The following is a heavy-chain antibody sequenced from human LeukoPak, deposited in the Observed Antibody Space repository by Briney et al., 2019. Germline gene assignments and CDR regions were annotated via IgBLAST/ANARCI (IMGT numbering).Heavy chain of an antibody. J-gene: IGHJ4*02. V-gene: IGHV3-11*01. CDR2: ISSSGSTI. CDR3: ARAKYSSSWYKY. D-gene: IGHD6-13*01. Sequence: PGGSLRLSCAASGFTFSNYYMSWIRQAPGKGLEWVSYISSSGSTIYYADSVKGRFTISRDNAKNSLYLQMNSLRAEDTAVYYCARAKYSSSWYKYWGQGTLVTVSS. CDR1: GFTFSNYY.